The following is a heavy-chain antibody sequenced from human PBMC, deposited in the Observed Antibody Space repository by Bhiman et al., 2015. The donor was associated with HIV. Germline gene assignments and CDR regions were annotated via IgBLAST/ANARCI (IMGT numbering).Heavy chain of an antibody. CDR3: AREDRLPFDY. Sequence: EVRLVESGGALVQPGESLRLSCTTSGFTFGSAWMAWVRQAPGKGLEWVANINPDGSDKYYVDSVKGRFTISRDNARNSQYLEMNSLRAGDTAVYYCAREDRLPFDYWGQGTLVTVSS. CDR1: GFTFGSAW. D-gene: IGHD4-11*01. V-gene: IGHV3-7*05. CDR2: INPDGSDK. J-gene: IGHJ4*02.